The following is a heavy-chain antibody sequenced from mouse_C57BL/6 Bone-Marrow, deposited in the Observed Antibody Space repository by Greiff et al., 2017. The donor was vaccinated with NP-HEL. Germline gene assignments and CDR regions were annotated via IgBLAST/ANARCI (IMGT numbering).Heavy chain of an antibody. Sequence: EVKLQESGGGLVQPGGSMKLSCVASGFTFSNYWMHWVRQSPEQGLEWVAQLRLKSDNYATPSADSVKGRFTISRDDSQSSVYLQLNNLMAEVTGIYYCTPTTSYWYFDVRGTGTTVTVAS. CDR2: LRLKSDNYAT. V-gene: IGHV6-3*01. J-gene: IGHJ1*03. CDR1: GFTFSNYW. CDR3: TPTTSYWYFDV. D-gene: IGHD2-1*01.